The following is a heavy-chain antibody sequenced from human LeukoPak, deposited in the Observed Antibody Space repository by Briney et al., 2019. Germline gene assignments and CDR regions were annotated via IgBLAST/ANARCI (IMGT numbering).Heavy chain of an antibody. D-gene: IGHD3-16*01. CDR1: GFTFSSYE. CDR3: ASWGRWDPYYFDY. CDR2: ISSSGSTI. Sequence: GGSLRLSCAASGFTFSSYEMNWVRQAPGKGLEWVSYISSSGSTIYYADSVKGRFTIPRDNAKNSLYLQMNSLRAEDTAVYYCASWGRWDPYYFDYWGQGTLVTVSS. V-gene: IGHV3-48*03. J-gene: IGHJ4*02.